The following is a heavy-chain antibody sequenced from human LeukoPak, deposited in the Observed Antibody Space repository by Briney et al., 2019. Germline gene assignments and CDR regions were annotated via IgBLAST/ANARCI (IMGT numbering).Heavy chain of an antibody. CDR2: VYYSGTT. V-gene: IGHV4-39*01. J-gene: IGHJ5*02. CDR1: GDSITSGGFY. D-gene: IGHD4/OR15-4a*01. CDR3: ARRDYAAWFDP. Sequence: PSETLSLTCNVSGDSITSGGFYWAWIRPSPGKGLEWIGNVYYSGTTQYNPSLKGRVTISMDMSKNQFSLNLNSVSVTDTAIYYCARRDYAAWFDPWGQGTLVTVSS.